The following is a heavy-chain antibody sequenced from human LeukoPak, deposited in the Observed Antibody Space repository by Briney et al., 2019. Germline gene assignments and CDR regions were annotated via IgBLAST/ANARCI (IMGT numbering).Heavy chain of an antibody. V-gene: IGHV1-2*02. Sequence: ASVKVSCKASGYTFTGYYMHWVRQAPGQGLEWMGWINPNSGGTDYAQKFLGRVTMTRDTSISTAYMELSRLRSDDTAVYYCARDLHFDDSSGDWGQGTLVTVSS. D-gene: IGHD3-22*01. CDR2: INPNSGGT. J-gene: IGHJ4*02. CDR3: ARDLHFDDSSGD. CDR1: GYTFTGYY.